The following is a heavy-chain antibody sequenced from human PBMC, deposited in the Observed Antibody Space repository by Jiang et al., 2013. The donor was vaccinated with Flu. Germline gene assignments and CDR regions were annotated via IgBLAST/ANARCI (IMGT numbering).Heavy chain of an antibody. CDR2: ISAYNGNT. D-gene: IGHD3-22*01. CDR1: GYTFTSYG. Sequence: RSGAEVKKPGASVKVSCKASGYTFTSYGISWVRQAPGQGLEWMGWISAYNGNTNYAQKLQGRVTMTTDTSTSTAYMELRSLRSDDTAVYYCARDSPPDLYYDSSGYYYLGYWGQGTLV. V-gene: IGHV1-18*01. CDR3: ARDSPPDLYYDSSGYYYLGY. J-gene: IGHJ4*02.